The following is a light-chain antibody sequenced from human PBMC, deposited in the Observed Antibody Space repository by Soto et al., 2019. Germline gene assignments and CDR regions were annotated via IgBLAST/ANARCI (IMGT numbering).Light chain of an antibody. CDR3: QQRSNWPSIT. J-gene: IGKJ5*01. V-gene: IGKV3-11*01. Sequence: IVLSQSPATLSLTPGERATISCRASQSVSSYLAWYQQKPGQAPRLLIYDIFKRPTGIPARFSGSGSGPDFTLTISSLEPEDFAVYYCQQRSNWPSITFGQGT. CDR2: DIF. CDR1: QSVSSY.